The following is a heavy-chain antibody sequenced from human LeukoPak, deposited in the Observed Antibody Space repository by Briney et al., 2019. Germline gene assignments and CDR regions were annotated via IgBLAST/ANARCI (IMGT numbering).Heavy chain of an antibody. J-gene: IGHJ5*02. Sequence: SETLSPTCTVSGGSISSYYWSWIRQPPGKGLEWIGYIYYSGSTNYNPSLKSRVTISVDTSKNQLSLKLSSVTAADTAVYYCAREVVRGHYGVHWFDPWGQGTLVTVSS. CDR1: GGSISSYY. V-gene: IGHV4-59*01. CDR3: AREVVRGHYGVHWFDP. D-gene: IGHD3-10*01. CDR2: IYYSGST.